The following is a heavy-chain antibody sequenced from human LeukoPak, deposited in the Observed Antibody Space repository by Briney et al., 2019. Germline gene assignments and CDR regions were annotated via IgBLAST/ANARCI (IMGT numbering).Heavy chain of an antibody. CDR2: IYTSGST. D-gene: IGHD2-15*01. J-gene: IGHJ4*02. CDR3: ARGGAGYCSGGSCYVDY. Sequence: SETLSLTCTVTGGSISSYYWSWIRQPAGKGLEWIGRIYTSGSTNYNPSLKSRVTMSVDTSKNQFSLKLSSVTAADTAVYYCARGGAGYCSGGSCYVDYWGQGTLVTVSS. CDR1: GGSISSYY. V-gene: IGHV4-4*07.